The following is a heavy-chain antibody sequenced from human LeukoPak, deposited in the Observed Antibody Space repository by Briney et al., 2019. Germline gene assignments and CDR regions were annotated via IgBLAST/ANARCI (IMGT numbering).Heavy chain of an antibody. CDR3: ARPRGYCSGGSCYSDYGMDV. D-gene: IGHD2-15*01. CDR1: GYRFTSYW. Sequence: GESLKISCQGSGYRFTSYWIGWVRQMPGKGLEWMGIIYPGDSDTRYSPSFQGQVTISADKSISTAYLQWSSLKASDTAMYYCARPRGYCSGGSCYSDYGMDVWGQGTTVTVSS. J-gene: IGHJ6*02. CDR2: IYPGDSDT. V-gene: IGHV5-51*01.